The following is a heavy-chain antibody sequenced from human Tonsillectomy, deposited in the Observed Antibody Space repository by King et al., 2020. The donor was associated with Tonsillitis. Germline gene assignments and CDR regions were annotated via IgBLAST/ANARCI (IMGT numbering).Heavy chain of an antibody. V-gene: IGHV1-69*01. CDR1: GGTFSSYS. CDR3: ARDCSGGTCFEY. D-gene: IGHD2-15*01. CDR2: IIPLFRTT. J-gene: IGHJ4*02. Sequence: QLVQSGAEVKKPGSSVKVSCKSSGGTFSSYSISWIRQAPGQGLEWMGGIIPLFRTTSYAQKFQGRVTITADDSTSTAYLELSGLRSEDTAVYYCARDCSGGTCFEYWGQGALITVSS.